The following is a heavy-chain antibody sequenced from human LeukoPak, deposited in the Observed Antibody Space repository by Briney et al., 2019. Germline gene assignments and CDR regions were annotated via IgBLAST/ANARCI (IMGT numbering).Heavy chain of an antibody. V-gene: IGHV1-24*01. CDR1: GYTLTELS. J-gene: IGHJ4*02. CDR3: ATDRVGYCSGCSCSSRSSALDY. CDR2: FDPEHGET. Sequence: ASVKVSCKVSGYTLTELSMHWVRQAPGKGLEWMGGFDPEHGETIYAQKFQGRVTMTEDTSIDTVYMELSSLRSEDTAVYYCATDRVGYCSGCSCSSRSSALDYWGQGTLVTVSS. D-gene: IGHD2-15*01.